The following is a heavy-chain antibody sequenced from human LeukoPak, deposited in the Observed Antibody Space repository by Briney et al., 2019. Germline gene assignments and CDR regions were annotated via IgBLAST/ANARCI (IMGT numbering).Heavy chain of an antibody. D-gene: IGHD2-2*01. CDR1: GYTFTSYG. Sequence: ASVKVSCKASGYTFTSYGINWVRQATGQGLEWMGGIIPIFGTANYAQKFQGRVTITADESTSTAYMELSSLRSEDTAVYYCAIPRGVVPAAMGNWFDPWGQGTLVTVSS. V-gene: IGHV1-69*13. J-gene: IGHJ5*02. CDR3: AIPRGVVPAAMGNWFDP. CDR2: IIPIFGTA.